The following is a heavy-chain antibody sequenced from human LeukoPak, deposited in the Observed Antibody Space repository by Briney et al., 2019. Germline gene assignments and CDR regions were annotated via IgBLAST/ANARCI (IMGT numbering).Heavy chain of an antibody. CDR2: ISAYNGNT. CDR1: GYTFTSYG. D-gene: IGHD1-26*01. CDR3: ASPGGIVGATNGDDAFDI. J-gene: IGHJ3*02. V-gene: IGHV1-18*01. Sequence: ASVKVSCKASGYTFTSYGISWVRQAPGQGLEWMGWISAYNGNTNYAQNFQGRVTMTRDTSTSTVYMELSSLRSEDTAVYYCASPGGIVGATNGDDAFDIWGQGTMVTVSS.